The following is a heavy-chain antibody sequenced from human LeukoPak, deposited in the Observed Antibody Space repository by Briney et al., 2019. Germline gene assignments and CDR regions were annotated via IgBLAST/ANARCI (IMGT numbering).Heavy chain of an antibody. CDR2: INPNSGGT. CDR1: GYTCTVYC. CDR3: ARAPSRVAFDI. V-gene: IGHV1-2*02. D-gene: IGHD2-2*01. J-gene: IGHJ3*02. Sequence: GASVKVSCKASGYTCTVYCIHCVRQAPGQGLEWMGWINPNSGGTNYAQKFQGRVNMTRDTSISTAYMELSRLRSDDTAVYYCARAPSRVAFDIWGQGTMVTVSS.